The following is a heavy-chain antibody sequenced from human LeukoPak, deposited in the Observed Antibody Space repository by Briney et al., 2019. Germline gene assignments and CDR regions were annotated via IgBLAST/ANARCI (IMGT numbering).Heavy chain of an antibody. CDR3: ARVNGDYVNAFDI. D-gene: IGHD4-17*01. CDR2: IYYSGST. CDR1: GYSISSGYY. Sequence: SETLSLTCTVSGYSISSGYYWSWIRQPPGKGLEWIGYIYYSGSTNYNPSLKSRVTISVDTSKNQFSLKLSSVTAADTAVYYCARVNGDYVNAFDIWGQGTMVTVSS. J-gene: IGHJ3*02. V-gene: IGHV4-61*01.